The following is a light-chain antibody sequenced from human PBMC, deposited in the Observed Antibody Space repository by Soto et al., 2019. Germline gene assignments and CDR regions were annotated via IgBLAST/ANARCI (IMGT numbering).Light chain of an antibody. J-gene: IGKJ1*01. V-gene: IGKV3-20*01. CDR1: QSVSSSY. CDR2: GAS. Sequence: EIVLTQSPGTLSLSPGERATLSCRASQSVSSSYLAWYQQKPGQAPRLLIYGASSRATGIPDRFSGSGPGTDFTLTISRLEPEDFAVYYCQLYGSSWTFGQGTKVEIK. CDR3: QLYGSSWT.